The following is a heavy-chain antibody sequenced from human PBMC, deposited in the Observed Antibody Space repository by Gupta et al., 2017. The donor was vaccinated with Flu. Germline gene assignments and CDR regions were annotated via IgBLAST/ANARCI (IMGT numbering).Heavy chain of an antibody. J-gene: IGHJ4*02. CDR2: TSWRSMNK. CDR1: GFKFDDYS. D-gene: IGHD3-16*01. V-gene: IGHV3-9*01. CDR3: EKGAGDNTSIGY. Sequence: ASGFKFDDYSMCWVRQAPGKGLEWVSGTSWRSMNKDYAASVEGRFTLSRDNASKSLFLQMSSLRPEDAALYYSEKGAGDNTSIGYGGQGTMVTVAS.